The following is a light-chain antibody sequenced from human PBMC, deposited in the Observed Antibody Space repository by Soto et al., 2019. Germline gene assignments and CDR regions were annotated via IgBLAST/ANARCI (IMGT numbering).Light chain of an antibody. J-gene: IGKJ5*01. CDR2: AAS. CDR3: QQLNSYPLIT. Sequence: DIQLTQSPSFLSASVGDRVTITCRASQGISSYLAWYQQKPSKAPKLLIYAASTLQSGVPSRFSGSGSGTEFTLTISSLQPEDFATYYCQQLNSYPLITFGQGTRLEIK. V-gene: IGKV1-9*01. CDR1: QGISSY.